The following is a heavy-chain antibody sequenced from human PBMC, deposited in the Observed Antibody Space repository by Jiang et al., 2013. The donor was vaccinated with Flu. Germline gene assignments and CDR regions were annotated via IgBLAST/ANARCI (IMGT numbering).Heavy chain of an antibody. CDR2: KWYI. V-gene: IGHV6-1*01. CDR3: ARDLWALAGTTYFDI. D-gene: IGHD6-19*01. J-gene: IGHJ3*02. Sequence: KWYIDYAVSVKSRLNINPDTSKNQFSLQLNSVTPEDTAVYYCARDLWALAGTTYFDIWGQGTVVTVSS.